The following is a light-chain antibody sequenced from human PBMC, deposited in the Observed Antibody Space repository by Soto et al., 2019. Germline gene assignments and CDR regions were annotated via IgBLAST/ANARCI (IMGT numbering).Light chain of an antibody. J-gene: IGKJ4*01. CDR3: QQYYNTPLT. CDR1: QSVLYSSNNKNY. V-gene: IGKV4-1*01. Sequence: EIVVTQSPDSPAVSLGERATINCKSSQSVLYSSNNKNYLAWYQQKPRQPPKLLIYWASTRESGVPDRFSGSGSGTDFTLTISSLQAEDVAVYYCQQYYNTPLTFGGGTKVEIK. CDR2: WAS.